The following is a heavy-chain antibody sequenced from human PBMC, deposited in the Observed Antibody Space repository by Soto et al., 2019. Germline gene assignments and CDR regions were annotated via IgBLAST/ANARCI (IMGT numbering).Heavy chain of an antibody. CDR2: IYPGDSDT. Sequence: GESLKISCKGSGYSFTSYWIGWVRQMPGKGLEWMGIIYPGDSDTRYSPSFQGQVTISADKSISTAYLQWSSLKASDTAMYYCARLGEKGGNSSSWHYTLQLFDYWGQGTLVTVSS. D-gene: IGHD6-13*01. J-gene: IGHJ4*02. CDR3: ARLGEKGGNSSSWHYTLQLFDY. V-gene: IGHV5-51*01. CDR1: GYSFTSYW.